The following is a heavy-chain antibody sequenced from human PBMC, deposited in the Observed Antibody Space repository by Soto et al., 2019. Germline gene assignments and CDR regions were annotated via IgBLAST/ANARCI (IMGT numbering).Heavy chain of an antibody. CDR1: GFTVSSYA. CDR2: ISAST. J-gene: IGHJ4*02. CDR3: AIRMYSTRWYYLDY. D-gene: IGHD6-13*01. V-gene: IGHV3-23*01. Sequence: EMQLLESGGGLVQAGGSLRLSCAASGFTVSSYALNWVRQAPGKGLGWVSGISASTYYADSVQGRFTISRDASKNTLYLQMNSLRAEDTAIYFCAIRMYSTRWYYLDYWGQGTLVTVSS.